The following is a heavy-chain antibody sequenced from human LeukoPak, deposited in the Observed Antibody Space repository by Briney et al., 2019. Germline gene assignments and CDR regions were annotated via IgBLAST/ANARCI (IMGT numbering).Heavy chain of an antibody. J-gene: IGHJ4*02. CDR3: ARVEEKWLLVGHFDY. D-gene: IGHD3-22*01. CDR2: INTNTGNP. CDR1: GYTFTSYA. V-gene: IGHV7-4-1*02. Sequence: ASVKVSCKASGYTFTSYAMNWVRQAPGQGLEWMGWINTNTGNPTYAQGFTGRFVFSLDTSVSTAYLQISSLKAEDTAVYYCARVEEKWLLVGHFDYWGQGTLATVSS.